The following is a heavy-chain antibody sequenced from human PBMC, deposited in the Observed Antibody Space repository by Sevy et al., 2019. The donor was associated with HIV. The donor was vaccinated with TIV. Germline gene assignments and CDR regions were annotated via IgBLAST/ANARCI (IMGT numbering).Heavy chain of an antibody. D-gene: IGHD6-6*01. J-gene: IGHJ4*02. CDR3: ARRLSGIVARQDYFDY. Sequence: GGSLRLSCAASGFTFSSYWMSWVRQAPGKGLEWVANIKQDGSEKYYVDSVKGRFTISRDNAKNSLYLQMNSLRVEDMAVYYCARRLSGIVARQDYFDYWGQGTLVTVSS. CDR2: IKQDGSEK. CDR1: GFTFSSYW. V-gene: IGHV3-7*01.